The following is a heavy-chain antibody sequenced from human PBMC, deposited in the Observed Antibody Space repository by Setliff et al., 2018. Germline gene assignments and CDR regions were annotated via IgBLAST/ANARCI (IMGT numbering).Heavy chain of an antibody. J-gene: IGHJ4*01. CDR3: AKWERGTTSDYFDY. CDR1: GFTYNNCW. Sequence: GGSLRLSCGASGFTYNNCWVSWVRQSPGKGLEWVSGISGSGTSTNFADSVKGRFTISRDNFKNTLYLQMNSLRVEDTAVYYCAKWERGTTSDYFDYWGQGTLVTVSS. V-gene: IGHV3-23*01. CDR2: ISGSGTST. D-gene: IGHD1-26*01.